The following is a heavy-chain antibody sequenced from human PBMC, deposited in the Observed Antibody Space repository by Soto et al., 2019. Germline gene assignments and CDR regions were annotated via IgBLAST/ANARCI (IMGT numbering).Heavy chain of an antibody. J-gene: IGHJ4*02. CDR3: ARGNYDILTGYYTGGFDY. Sequence: ASVKVSCKASGYTFTSYGISWVRQAPGQGLEWMGRISAYNGNRNYAQKLQGRVTMTTDTSTSTAYMELRSLRSDDTAVYYCARGNYDILTGYYTGGFDYWGQGTLVTVSS. CDR2: ISAYNGNR. D-gene: IGHD3-9*01. CDR1: GYTFTSYG. V-gene: IGHV1-18*01.